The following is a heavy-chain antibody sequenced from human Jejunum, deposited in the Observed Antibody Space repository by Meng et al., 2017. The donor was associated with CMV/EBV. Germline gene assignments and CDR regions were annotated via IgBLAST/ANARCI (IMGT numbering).Heavy chain of an antibody. J-gene: IGHJ3*02. CDR3: ARGYISGGLDI. CDR2: INSDGSST. CDR1: EFTFSDYW. V-gene: IGHV3-74*01. D-gene: IGHD1-14*01. Sequence: VASEFTFSDYWMHWVRQAPGKGLVWVSRINSDGSSTSYADSVKGRFTISRDNAKNTLYVQMNSLRAEDTAVYYCARGYISGGLDIWGQGTRVTVSS.